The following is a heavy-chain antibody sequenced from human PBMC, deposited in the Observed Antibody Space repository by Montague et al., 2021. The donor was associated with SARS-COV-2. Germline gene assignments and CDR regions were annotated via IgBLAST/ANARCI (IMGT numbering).Heavy chain of an antibody. CDR1: GFTFGSYA. D-gene: IGHD5-12*01. CDR2: IDAGGGVV. V-gene: IGHV3-23*01. CDR3: ARRDSGQYLVGSGWFGP. Sequence: SLRLSCATSGFTFGSYAMSWVRQAPGKGLEWLSGIDAGGGVVFDADSVKGRFATSRDNYKNTLYLQMNSPTADDTAVYYCARRDSGQYLVGSGWFGPLGHGNRVNVSS. J-gene: IGHJ5*02.